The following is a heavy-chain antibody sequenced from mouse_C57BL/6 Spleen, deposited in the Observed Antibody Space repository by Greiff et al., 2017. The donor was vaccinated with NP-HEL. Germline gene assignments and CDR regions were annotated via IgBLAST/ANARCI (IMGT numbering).Heavy chain of an antibody. J-gene: IGHJ1*03. V-gene: IGHV6-3*01. Sequence: EVKLMESGGGLVQPGGSMKLSCVASGFTFSNYWMNWVRQSPEKGLEWVAQIRLKSDNYATHYAESVKGRFTISRDDSKSSVYLQMNNLRAEDTGIYYCTGPTTVGGYFDVWGTGTTVTVSS. CDR3: TGPTTVGGYFDV. CDR2: IRLKSDNYAT. CDR1: GFTFSNYW. D-gene: IGHD1-1*01.